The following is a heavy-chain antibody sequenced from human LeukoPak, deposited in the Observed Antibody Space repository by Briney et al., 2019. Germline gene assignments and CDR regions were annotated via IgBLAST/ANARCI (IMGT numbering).Heavy chain of an antibody. CDR3: ANGGRAVTSAY. D-gene: IGHD4-17*01. CDR2: ISSSTSSNI. J-gene: IGHJ4*02. V-gene: IGHV3-48*01. CDR1: GFAFSSYS. Sequence: GGSLRLSCAASGFAFSSYSMNWVRQAPGKGLEWVSYISSSTSSNINYADSVKGRFTISRDNSKNTLYLQMNSLRVEDTAVYYCANGGRAVTSAYWGQGTLVTVSS.